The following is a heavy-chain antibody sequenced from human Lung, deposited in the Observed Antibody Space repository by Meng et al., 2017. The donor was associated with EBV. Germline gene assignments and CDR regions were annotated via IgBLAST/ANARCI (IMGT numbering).Heavy chain of an antibody. D-gene: IGHD3-22*01. CDR2: IYHSGTT. J-gene: IGHJ4*02. CDR3: ARVGYYYDRSGPYAAAFDN. V-gene: IGHV4-4*02. CDR1: GGSISRSNW. Sequence: VKLPGSGPGLAKPSGTLYLTCTVSGGSISRSNWWSWVRQSPQKGLEWIGEIYHSGTTNYNPSLKSRVTILVDKSKTQFSLKLSSVTAADTAVYYCARVGYYYDRSGPYAAAFDNWGQGTLVTVSS.